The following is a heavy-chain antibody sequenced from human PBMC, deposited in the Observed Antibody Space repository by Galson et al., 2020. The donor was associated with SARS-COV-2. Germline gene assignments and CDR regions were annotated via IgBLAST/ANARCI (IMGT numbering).Heavy chain of an antibody. Sequence: GESLKIPCSAPGFTISNFAMQWVRQAPGTGLEYVSVLSHDGGSTYTADSVKGRFTISRDNSKNTLYLQMSRLRPEDTDVYYCVRNIGMDVWGQGTTVTVSS. CDR2: LSHDGGST. V-gene: IGHV3-64D*08. J-gene: IGHJ6*02. D-gene: IGHD1-1*01. CDR3: VRNIGMDV. CDR1: GFTISNFA.